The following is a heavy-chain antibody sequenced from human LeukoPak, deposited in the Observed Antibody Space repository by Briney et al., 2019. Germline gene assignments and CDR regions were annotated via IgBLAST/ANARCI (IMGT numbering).Heavy chain of an antibody. D-gene: IGHD3-22*01. CDR1: GFTVSSNY. Sequence: GGSLRLSCAASGFTVSSNYMSWVRQAPGKGLEWVSVIYSGGSTYYADSVKGRFTISRDNSKNSLYLQMNSLRAEDTAVYYCARQDSSGYYYLDYWGQGTLVTVSS. CDR2: IYSGGST. CDR3: ARQDSSGYYYLDY. J-gene: IGHJ4*02. V-gene: IGHV3-66*04.